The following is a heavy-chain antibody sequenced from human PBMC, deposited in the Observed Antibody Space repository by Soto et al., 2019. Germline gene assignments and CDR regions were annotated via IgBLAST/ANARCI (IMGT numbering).Heavy chain of an antibody. D-gene: IGHD5-12*01. CDR1: GFDFGDYA. V-gene: IGHV3-9*01. J-gene: IGHJ4*02. CDR3: AKDMRRDGYRYGNFKN. Sequence: ESGGGLVQPGTSLTLSCVGSGFDFGDYAMHWVRQAPGKGLEWVAGITYNGDDIDYADSVKGRFSISRDNAEKSLYLQLSGLKPEDTALYFCAKDMRRDGYRYGNFKNWGQGTLVSVSS. CDR2: ITYNGDDI.